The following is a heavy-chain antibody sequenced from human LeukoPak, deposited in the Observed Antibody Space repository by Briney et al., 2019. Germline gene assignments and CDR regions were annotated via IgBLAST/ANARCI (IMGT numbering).Heavy chain of an antibody. V-gene: IGHV3-23*01. CDR3: ARVGLSSGWSDYYYYMDV. D-gene: IGHD6-19*01. Sequence: PGGSLRLSCAASGSTFRNYAMSWVRQAPGKGLEWVSTLSGSYGSTYYADSVKGRFTISRDSSKSTLYLQMNSLRAEDTAVYYCARVGLSSGWSDYYYYMDVWGKGTTVIVSS. J-gene: IGHJ6*03. CDR1: GSTFRNYA. CDR2: LSGSYGST.